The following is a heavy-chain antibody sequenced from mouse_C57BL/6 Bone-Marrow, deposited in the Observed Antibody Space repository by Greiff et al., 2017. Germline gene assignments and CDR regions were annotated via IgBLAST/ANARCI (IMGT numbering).Heavy chain of an antibody. CDR3: TTITTVVAPMDY. V-gene: IGHV6-6*01. D-gene: IGHD1-1*01. CDR2: IRNKANNHAT. J-gene: IGHJ4*01. CDR1: GFTFSDAW. Sequence: EVQRVESGGGLVQPGGSMKLSCAASGFTFSDAWMDWVRQSPETGLEWVAEIRNKANNHATYYAESVKGRFTISRDDSKSSVYLQMNSLRAEDTGIYYCTTITTVVAPMDYWGQGTSVTVSS.